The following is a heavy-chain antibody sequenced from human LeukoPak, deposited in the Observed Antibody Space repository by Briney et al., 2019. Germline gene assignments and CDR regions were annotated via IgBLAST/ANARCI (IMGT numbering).Heavy chain of an antibody. V-gene: IGHV1-24*01. CDR1: GYTRTEFS. CDR3: TRGASMNRGIIIYSFDY. D-gene: IGHD3-10*01. CDR2: FDPEDGTT. Sequence: ASVKVSCKVSGYTRTEFSMHWGRQAPGKGLEWMGGFDPEDGTTIYAQKFQGRVTMTEDTSTDTAYMELSSLTSEDAAIYYCTRGASMNRGIIIYSFDYWGQGTLVTVSS. J-gene: IGHJ4*02.